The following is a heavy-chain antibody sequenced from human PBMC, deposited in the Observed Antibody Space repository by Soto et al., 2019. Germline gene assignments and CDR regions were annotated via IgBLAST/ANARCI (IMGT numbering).Heavy chain of an antibody. J-gene: IGHJ6*03. Sequence: SQTLSLTCVISGDSVSSNSAAWNWIRQSPSRGLEWLGRTYYRSRWYNDYTDSVRSRITVNADTSKNQYSLHLNSVTPEDTAVDYCAGTSSLQWYYMDVWDKGTTVTVSS. V-gene: IGHV6-1*01. CDR1: GDSVSSNSAA. D-gene: IGHD1-7*01. CDR2: TYYRSRWYN. CDR3: AGTSSLQWYYMDV.